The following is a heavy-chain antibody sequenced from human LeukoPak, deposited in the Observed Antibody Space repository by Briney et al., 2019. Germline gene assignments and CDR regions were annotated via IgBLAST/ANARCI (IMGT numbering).Heavy chain of an antibody. CDR2: INTDGRST. V-gene: IGHV3-74*01. Sequence: GGSLRLSCAASGFTFSSYAMHWVRQAPGKGLVWVSRINTDGRSTSYADSVKGRFTISRDNAKNTLYLQMNSLRAEDTAVYYCASVAGPYYDSDYWGQGTLVTVSS. CDR1: GFTFSSYA. J-gene: IGHJ4*02. CDR3: ASVAGPYYDSDY. D-gene: IGHD3-22*01.